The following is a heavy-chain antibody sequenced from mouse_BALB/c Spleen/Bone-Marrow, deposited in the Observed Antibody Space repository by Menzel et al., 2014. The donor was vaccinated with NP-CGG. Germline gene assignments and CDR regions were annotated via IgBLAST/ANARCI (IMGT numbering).Heavy chain of an antibody. CDR1: GYTFTDYN. Sequence: VQLQQSGPELVKPGASVKISCKASGYTFTDYNMHWVKQSHGKSLEWIGYIYPYNGGTGYNQKFKSKATLTVDNSSSTAYMELRSLTSEDFAVYYCATRFITTAGYWGQGTTLTVSS. D-gene: IGHD1-2*01. V-gene: IGHV1S29*02. J-gene: IGHJ2*01. CDR2: IYPYNGGT. CDR3: ATRFITTAGY.